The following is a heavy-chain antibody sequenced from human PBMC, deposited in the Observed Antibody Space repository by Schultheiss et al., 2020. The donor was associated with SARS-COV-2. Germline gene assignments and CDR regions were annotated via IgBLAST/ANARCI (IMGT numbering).Heavy chain of an antibody. V-gene: IGHV4-59*08. Sequence: SETLSLTCTVSGGSISSYYWSWIRQPPGKGLEWIGYIYYSGSTYYNPSLKSRVTISVDTSKNQFSLKLSSVTAADTAVYYCARGRTTVGWFDPWGQGTLVTVSS. J-gene: IGHJ5*02. CDR1: GGSISSYY. CDR2: IYYSGST. D-gene: IGHD4-11*01. CDR3: ARGRTTVGWFDP.